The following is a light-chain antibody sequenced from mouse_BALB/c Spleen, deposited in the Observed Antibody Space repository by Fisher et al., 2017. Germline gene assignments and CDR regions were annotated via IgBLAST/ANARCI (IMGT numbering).Light chain of an antibody. CDR3: QQWSSNPLT. J-gene: IGKJ5*01. CDR2: DTS. V-gene: IGKV4-59*01. CDR1: SSVSY. Sequence: IVITQTPTTMAASPGEKVTMTCSASSSVSYMYWYQQKSGTSPKRWIYDTSKLASGVPARFSGSGSGTSYSLTISSMEAEDAATYYCQQWSSNPLTFGAGTKLELK.